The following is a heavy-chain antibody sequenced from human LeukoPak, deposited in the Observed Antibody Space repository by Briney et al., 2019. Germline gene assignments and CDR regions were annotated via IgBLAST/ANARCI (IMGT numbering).Heavy chain of an antibody. J-gene: IGHJ3*01. V-gene: IGHV4-34*01. CDR2: INHSGST. D-gene: IGHD1-1*01. Sequence: SETLSLTCAVYDGPFNDYFWSWVRQPPGKGLEWIGEINHSGSTNYNPSLKRRVSLSLDTCKRQFSLKLRSVTAADTAVYYCARSTTNYNWSKVGAFDVWGQGTMVTVSS. CDR1: DGPFNDYF. CDR3: ARSTTNYNWSKVGAFDV.